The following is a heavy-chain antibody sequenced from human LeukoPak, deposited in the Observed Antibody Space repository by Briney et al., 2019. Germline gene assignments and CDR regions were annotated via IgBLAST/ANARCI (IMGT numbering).Heavy chain of an antibody. V-gene: IGHV3-7*01. CDR2: IKQDGSEK. J-gene: IGHJ4*02. D-gene: IGHD5-18*01. CDR3: ARAWGGYSYGHPYYFDS. CDR1: GFTFSSYW. Sequence: QSGGSLRLSCAASGFTFSSYWMSWVRQAPGKGLEWVANIKQDGSEKYYVDSVKGRFTISRDNAKNSLSLQMNSLRAEDTAVYYCARAWGGYSYGHPYYFDSWGQGTLVTVSS.